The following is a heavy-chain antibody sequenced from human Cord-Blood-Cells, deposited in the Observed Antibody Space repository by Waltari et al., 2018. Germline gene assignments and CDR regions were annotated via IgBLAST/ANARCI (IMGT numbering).Heavy chain of an antibody. CDR2: INHSGST. Sequence: QVQLQQWGAGLLKPSETLSLTCAVYGGSFSGYYWSWIRQPPGKGLEWIGEINHSGSTNSNPTLKSRVTISVDTSENQCSLRLSSVTAADTAVYSCARVVVTAIPDYWGQGTLVTVSS. J-gene: IGHJ4*02. V-gene: IGHV4-34*01. CDR3: ARVVVTAIPDY. CDR1: GGSFSGYY. D-gene: IGHD2-21*02.